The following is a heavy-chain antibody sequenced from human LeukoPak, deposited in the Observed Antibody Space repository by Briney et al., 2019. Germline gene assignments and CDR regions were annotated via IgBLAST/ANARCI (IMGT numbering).Heavy chain of an antibody. CDR3: ARRVALISDY. V-gene: IGHV7-4-1*02. CDR1: VYTFTSYA. Sequence: ASVKVSCKASVYTFTSYAMNWVRQAPGQGLEWMGWINTNTGNTTYAQGFKGGFVFSLDTSVSTAYLQISSLKAEDTAVYYCARRVALISDYWGQGTLVTVSS. CDR2: INTNTGNT. D-gene: IGHD2-21*01. J-gene: IGHJ4*02.